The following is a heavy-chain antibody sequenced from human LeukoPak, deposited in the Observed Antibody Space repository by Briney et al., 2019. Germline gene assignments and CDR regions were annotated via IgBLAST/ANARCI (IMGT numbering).Heavy chain of an antibody. Sequence: SVKVSCKASGGTFNSYGISWVRQAPGQGLEWMGGIIPILNIANYAQKFQGRVTITTDESTSTAYMELSSLRSDDTAVYYCARESFSSTWYGQYYFDYWGQGTLVTVPS. CDR3: ARESFSSTWYGQYYFDY. CDR2: IIPILNIA. J-gene: IGHJ4*02. D-gene: IGHD6-13*01. CDR1: GGTFNSYG. V-gene: IGHV1-69*10.